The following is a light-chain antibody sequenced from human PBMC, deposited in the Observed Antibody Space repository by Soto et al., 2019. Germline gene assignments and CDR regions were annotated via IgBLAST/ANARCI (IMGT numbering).Light chain of an antibody. V-gene: IGKV2-40*01. CDR2: TVS. J-gene: IGKJ4*01. CDR1: QILLDSDDGHTY. Sequence: EIVRTQSPLSLTGTPGEPAAISCGARQILLDSDDGHTYLDWYLQKPGQSPQLLIYTVSYRASGVPDRFSGSGSGTDFTLKISRVEAEDVGVYYCMQRIESPLTFGGGTKVDIK. CDR3: MQRIESPLT.